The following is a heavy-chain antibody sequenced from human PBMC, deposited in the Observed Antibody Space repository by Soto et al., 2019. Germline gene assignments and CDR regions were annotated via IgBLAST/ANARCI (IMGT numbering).Heavy chain of an antibody. CDR1: GFTVSSKY. CDR2: IQSGGPT. CDR3: ARDDVLCDGGRCYGLPLHV. D-gene: IGHD2-15*01. V-gene: IGHV3-66*01. Sequence: GGSLRLSCAASGFTVSSKYMSWVRQAPGKGLEWVSLIQSGGPTYYADSVRGRFTISRDTSENTLHLQMDSLRAEDTAVYYCARDDVLCDGGRCYGLPLHVWGKGTPVTVSS. J-gene: IGHJ6*03.